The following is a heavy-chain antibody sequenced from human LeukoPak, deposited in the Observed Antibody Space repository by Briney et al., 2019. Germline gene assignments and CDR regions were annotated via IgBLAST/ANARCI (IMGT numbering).Heavy chain of an antibody. CDR3: AKSEQLDYYYYYGMDV. CDR2: ISYDGSNK. V-gene: IGHV3-30*18. J-gene: IGHJ6*02. Sequence: PGRSLRLSCAASGFTFSSYGMHWVRQAPGKGLEWVAVISYDGSNKYYADSVKGRFTISRDNSKNTLYLQMNSLRAEDTAVYYCAKSEQLDYYYYYGMDVWGQGTTVTVSS. CDR1: GFTFSSYG. D-gene: IGHD6-13*01.